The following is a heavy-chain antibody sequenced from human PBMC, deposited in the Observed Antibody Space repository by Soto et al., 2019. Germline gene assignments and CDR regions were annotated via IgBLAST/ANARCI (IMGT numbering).Heavy chain of an antibody. CDR1: GFTFSYFA. V-gene: IGHV3-23*01. J-gene: IGHJ4*02. D-gene: IGHD6-19*01. CDR2: LNDRGDTT. CDR3: SKDATGTNGWYHFAY. Sequence: EVQLLESGGGLVQPGGSLRLSCAASGFTFSYFAMGWVRQAPGKGLEWVSDLNDRGDTTYYTDSVKGRFTISRDNSKNTLYRQMNSRRSKDTAVYDGSKDATGTNGWYHFAYWGQGALVPVS.